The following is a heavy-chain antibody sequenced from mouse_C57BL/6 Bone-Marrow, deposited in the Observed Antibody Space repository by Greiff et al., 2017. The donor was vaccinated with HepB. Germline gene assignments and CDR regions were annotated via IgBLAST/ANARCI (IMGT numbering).Heavy chain of an antibody. J-gene: IGHJ2*01. V-gene: IGHV1-64*01. Sequence: VQLQQPGAELVKPGASVKLSCKASGYTFTSYWMHWVKQRPGQGLEWIGMIHPNSGSTNYNEKFKGKATLTADKSSSTAYMQFSSLTSEDSAIDYCARGSGSYFDYWGQGTTLTVSS. CDR2: IHPNSGST. CDR3: ARGSGSYFDY. CDR1: GYTFTSYW. D-gene: IGHD3-2*02.